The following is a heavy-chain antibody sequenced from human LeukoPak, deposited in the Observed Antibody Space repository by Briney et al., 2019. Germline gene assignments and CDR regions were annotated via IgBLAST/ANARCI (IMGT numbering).Heavy chain of an antibody. Sequence: GGSLRLSCAASGFTFSSYAMHWVRQAPGKGLEWVAVISYDGSNKYYADSVKGRFTISRDNSKNTLYLQMNSLRAEDTAVYYCARSDYRAIDYWGQGTLVTVSP. CDR3: ARSDYRAIDY. CDR1: GFTFSSYA. CDR2: ISYDGSNK. J-gene: IGHJ4*02. D-gene: IGHD5-12*01. V-gene: IGHV3-30*04.